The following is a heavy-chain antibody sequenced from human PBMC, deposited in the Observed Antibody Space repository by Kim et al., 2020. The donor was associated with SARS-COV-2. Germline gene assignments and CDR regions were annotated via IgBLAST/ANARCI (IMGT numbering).Heavy chain of an antibody. CDR2: FDPEDGET. J-gene: IGHJ6*02. CDR3: ATLISSWRYYYYGMDV. Sequence: ASVKVSCKVSGYTLTELSMHWVRQAPGKGLEWMGGFDPEDGETIYAQKFQGRVTMTEDTSTDTAYMELSSLRSEDTAVYYCATLISSWRYYYYGMDVWGQGTTVTVSS. V-gene: IGHV1-24*01. D-gene: IGHD6-13*01. CDR1: GYTLTELS.